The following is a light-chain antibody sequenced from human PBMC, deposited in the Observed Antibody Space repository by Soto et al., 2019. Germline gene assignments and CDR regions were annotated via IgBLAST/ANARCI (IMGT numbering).Light chain of an antibody. CDR3: QQYRSYPFT. CDR1: QSISHF. CDR2: QSS. J-gene: IGKJ3*01. Sequence: DIQMTQSPSTLSASVGDRVTITCRASQSISHFLAWYQQKPGKAPKLLISQSSTLESGVPSGFSGSGSGTDFTLTINSLQPDDFATYYCQQYRSYPFTFGPGTKVDIK. V-gene: IGKV1-5*03.